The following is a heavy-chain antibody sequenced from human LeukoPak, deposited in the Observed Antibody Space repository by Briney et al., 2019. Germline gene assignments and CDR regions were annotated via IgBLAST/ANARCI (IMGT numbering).Heavy chain of an antibody. CDR2: ISYSGST. CDR1: GGSISSSSYY. V-gene: IGHV4-39*01. D-gene: IGHD6-13*01. Sequence: SETLSLTCTVSGGSISSSSYYWGWIRQPPGKGLEWIGDISYSGSTYYNPSLKSRVTIPVDTSKNQFSLKLSSVTATDTAVYYCAGGGSSSWYRWFDPWGQGTLVTVSS. CDR3: AGGGSSSWYRWFDP. J-gene: IGHJ5*02.